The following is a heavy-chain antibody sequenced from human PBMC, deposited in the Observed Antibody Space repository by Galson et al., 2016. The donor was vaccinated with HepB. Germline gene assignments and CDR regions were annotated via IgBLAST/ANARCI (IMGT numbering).Heavy chain of an antibody. D-gene: IGHD6-19*01. Sequence: SLRLSCAASGFTFSGYAMHWVRQAPGKGLEWVAVISYDGSNKYYADSVKVRFTISRDNSKNTLYLQMNSLSAADTAVYYCARVTRRGWSYFDYWGQGTLVTVSS. CDR2: ISYDGSNK. CDR1: GFTFSGYA. J-gene: IGHJ4*02. V-gene: IGHV3-30*04. CDR3: ARVTRRGWSYFDY.